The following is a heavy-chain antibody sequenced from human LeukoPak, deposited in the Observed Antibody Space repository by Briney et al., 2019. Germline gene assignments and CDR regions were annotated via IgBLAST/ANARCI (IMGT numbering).Heavy chain of an antibody. Sequence: ASVKVSCKASGYTFTGYYMHWVRQAPGQGLEWMGWINPNGGGTNYAQKFQARVTMTRDTSISTAYMELTRLRSDDTAVYYCGREERYFDSSGYYFQHWGQGTLVTVSS. CDR3: GREERYFDSSGYYFQH. CDR2: INPNGGGT. J-gene: IGHJ1*01. D-gene: IGHD3-22*01. CDR1: GYTFTGYY. V-gene: IGHV1-2*02.